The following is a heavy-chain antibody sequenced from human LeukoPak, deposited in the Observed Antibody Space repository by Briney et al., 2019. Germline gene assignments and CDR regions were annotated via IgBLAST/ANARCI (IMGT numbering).Heavy chain of an antibody. CDR3: ARDYGDYPYYFDY. Sequence: ASVKVSCKASGYTFTGYSIHWVRQAPGQGLEWMGWINPNSGGTNYAQKFQGRVTMTRDTSISTAYMELSRLRSDDTAVYYCARDYGDYPYYFDYWGQGTLVTVSS. CDR2: INPNSGGT. J-gene: IGHJ4*02. V-gene: IGHV1-2*02. CDR1: GYTFTGYS. D-gene: IGHD4-17*01.